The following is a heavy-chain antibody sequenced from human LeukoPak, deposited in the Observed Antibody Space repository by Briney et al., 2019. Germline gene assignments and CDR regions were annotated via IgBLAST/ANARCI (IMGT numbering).Heavy chain of an antibody. Sequence: GGSLRLSCAASGFTFTNYAMSWDRQAPGKGLEWVSPISGSDGSTYYADSVKGRFTISRDDSKNTLYLQMNSLRAEDTAVYYCAKRVSRAQCDYWGQGTLVTVSS. CDR1: GFTFTNYA. D-gene: IGHD6-19*01. CDR2: ISGSDGST. CDR3: AKRVSRAQCDY. V-gene: IGHV3-23*01. J-gene: IGHJ4*02.